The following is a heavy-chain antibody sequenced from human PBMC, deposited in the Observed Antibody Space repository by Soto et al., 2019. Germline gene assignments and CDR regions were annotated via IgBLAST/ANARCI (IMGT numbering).Heavy chain of an antibody. Sequence: GGSLRLSCAASGFTFSSYTMNWVRQDPGKGLEWVSSISSSSSYIYYADSMKGRFTISRDNAKNSLYLQMNSLRAEDTAVYYCASAYCGGDCYPILDYWGQGTLVTVSS. J-gene: IGHJ4*02. CDR3: ASAYCGGDCYPILDY. D-gene: IGHD2-21*02. CDR2: ISSSSSYI. V-gene: IGHV3-21*01. CDR1: GFTFSSYT.